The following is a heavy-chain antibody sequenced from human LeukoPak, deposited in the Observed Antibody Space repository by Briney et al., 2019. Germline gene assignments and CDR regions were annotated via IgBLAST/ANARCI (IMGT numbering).Heavy chain of an antibody. CDR3: AKGLLRLGELSLSYLRY. D-gene: IGHD3-16*02. J-gene: IGHJ4*02. CDR1: XXXXSXXX. CDR2: XXXDGSNK. V-gene: IGHV3-30*02. Sequence: GGSLRLSCAASXXXXSXXXXXWVRXXPXXXXXXXXVXXXDGSNKYYADSVKGRFTISRDNSKNTLYLQMNSLRAEDTAVYYCAKGLLRLGELSLSYLRYWGQGTLVTVSS.